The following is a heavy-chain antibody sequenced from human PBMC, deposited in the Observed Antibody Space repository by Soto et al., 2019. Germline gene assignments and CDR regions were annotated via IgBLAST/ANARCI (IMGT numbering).Heavy chain of an antibody. D-gene: IGHD3-3*01. V-gene: IGHV1-3*01. J-gene: IGHJ6*02. CDR3: AKDFDYYYYAMDV. CDR1: GYTFTSYA. CDR2: INAGNGNT. Sequence: ASVKVSCKASGYTFTSYAIHWVRQAPGQTLEWMGWINAGNGNTKYSETFQGRVTITRDTSASTAYMELSSLISTDTAVYYCAKDFDYYYYAMDVWGQGTAVTVSS.